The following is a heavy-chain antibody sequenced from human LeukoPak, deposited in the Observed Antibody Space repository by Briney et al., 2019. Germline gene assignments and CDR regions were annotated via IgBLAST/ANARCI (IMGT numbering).Heavy chain of an antibody. CDR2: IGGGGDST. CDR1: GFTFNSYA. Sequence: GGSLRLSCAASGFTFNSYAMNWVRQAPGKGLEWVLVIGGGGDSTYYADSVKGRFTISRDNSKNTLYLQMNSLRAEDTAIYYCAKDVRGYNRPIDHWGQGTLVTVSS. J-gene: IGHJ4*02. CDR3: AKDVRGYNRPIDH. D-gene: IGHD3-10*02. V-gene: IGHV3-23*01.